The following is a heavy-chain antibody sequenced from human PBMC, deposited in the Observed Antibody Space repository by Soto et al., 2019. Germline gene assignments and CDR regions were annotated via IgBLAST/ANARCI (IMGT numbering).Heavy chain of an antibody. V-gene: IGHV4-30-4*01. Sequence: QVQLQESGPGLVKTSQTLSLTCTVSGGSISSGDYYWSWIRQPPGKGLEWIGYIYYSGSTYYNPSLKSRVSITVDTAKNQFSLKLSSVTAADTAVYYCARDLISRSCDAFDIWGQGTMVTVSS. D-gene: IGHD3-16*01. CDR2: IYYSGST. J-gene: IGHJ3*02. CDR1: GGSISSGDYY. CDR3: ARDLISRSCDAFDI.